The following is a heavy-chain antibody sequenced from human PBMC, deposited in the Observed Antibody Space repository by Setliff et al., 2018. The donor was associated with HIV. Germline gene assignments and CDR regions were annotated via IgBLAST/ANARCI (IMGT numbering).Heavy chain of an antibody. CDR1: GGSFSGYY. V-gene: IGHV4-34*01. Sequence: PSETLSLTCAVYGGSFSGYYWSWIRQPPGKGLEWIGEIDHRGSTNYNPSLKSRVTISVDTSKNQFSLNLNSVTPADTDVYYCARGPQLHRRVNDTFDYWGQGTLVTVSS. J-gene: IGHJ4*02. D-gene: IGHD1-1*01. CDR2: IDHRGST. CDR3: ARGPQLHRRVNDTFDY.